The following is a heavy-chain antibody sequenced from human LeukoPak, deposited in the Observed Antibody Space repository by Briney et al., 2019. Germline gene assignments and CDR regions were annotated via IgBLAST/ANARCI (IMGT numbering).Heavy chain of an antibody. Sequence: SETLSLTCAVYGGSFSGYYWSWIRQPPGKGLEWIGEINHSGSTNYNPSLKSRVTISVDTSKSQFSLKLSSVTAADTAVYYCARFDIVVVVAATRPYYYGMDVWGQGTTVTVSS. D-gene: IGHD2-15*01. CDR1: GGSFSGYY. CDR2: INHSGST. CDR3: ARFDIVVVVAATRPYYYGMDV. J-gene: IGHJ6*02. V-gene: IGHV4-34*01.